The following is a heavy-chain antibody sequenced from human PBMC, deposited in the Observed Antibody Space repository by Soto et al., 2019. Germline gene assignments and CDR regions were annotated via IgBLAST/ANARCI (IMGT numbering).Heavy chain of an antibody. CDR2: IYSGGST. J-gene: IGHJ6*02. CDR3: ARDPPATRHGMDV. V-gene: IGHV3-53*02. Sequence: EVQLVETGGGLIQPGGSLRLSCAASGFTVSSNYMSWVRQAPCKGLEWVSVIYSGGSTYYADSVRGRFTISRDNSKNTLYLQMKSLRAEDTAVYYCARDPPATRHGMDVWGQGTTVTVSS. CDR1: GFTVSSNY.